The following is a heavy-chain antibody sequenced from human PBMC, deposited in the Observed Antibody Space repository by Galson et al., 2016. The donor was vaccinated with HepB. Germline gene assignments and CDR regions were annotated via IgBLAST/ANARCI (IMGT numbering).Heavy chain of an antibody. CDR1: GASIRNDF. V-gene: IGHV4-59*01. Sequence: LSLTFTVSGASIRNDFWTWIRQPPGKGLEWIGYIYNTGSANYNPSLKSRVSISIDTSKNQFSLKVSSVTAADTAVYYCARYTNSALGTAPFYYSGLDVWGQGTTVIVSS. CDR3: ARYTNSALGTAPFYYSGLDV. D-gene: IGHD2-21*02. CDR2: IYNTGSA. J-gene: IGHJ6*02.